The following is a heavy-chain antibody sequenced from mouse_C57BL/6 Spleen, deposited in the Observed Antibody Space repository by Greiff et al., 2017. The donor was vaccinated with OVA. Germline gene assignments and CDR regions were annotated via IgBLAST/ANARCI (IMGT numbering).Heavy chain of an antibody. Sequence: EVQLQQSGPELVKPGASVKISCKASGYTFTDYYMNWVKQSHGKSLEWIGDINPNNGGTSYNQKFKGKATLTVDKSSSTAYMELRSLTSEDSAVYYCAREDAWFAYWGQGTLVTVSA. V-gene: IGHV1-26*01. CDR3: AREDAWFAY. J-gene: IGHJ3*01. CDR2: INPNNGGT. CDR1: GYTFTDYY.